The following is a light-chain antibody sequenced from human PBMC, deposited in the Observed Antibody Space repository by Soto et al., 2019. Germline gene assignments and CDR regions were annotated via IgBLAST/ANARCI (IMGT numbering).Light chain of an antibody. Sequence: QSALTQPASVSGSPGQSITISCTGTRSDVGGYDYVSWYQQHPGKAPQLMIYDVSNRPSGVSNRFSGSKSGNTASLTISGLQAEDEADYYCSSYTTSSPYLFGTGTKVTVL. J-gene: IGLJ1*01. V-gene: IGLV2-14*01. CDR1: RSDVGGYDY. CDR2: DVS. CDR3: SSYTTSSPYL.